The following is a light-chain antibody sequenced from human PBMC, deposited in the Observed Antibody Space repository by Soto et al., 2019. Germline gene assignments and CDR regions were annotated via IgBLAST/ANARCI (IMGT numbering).Light chain of an antibody. CDR1: QSVLSSSNNKNN. CDR2: WAS. V-gene: IGKV4-1*01. J-gene: IGKJ1*01. Sequence: DIVMNQSPDSLAVSLGERATINCKSSQSVLSSSNNKNNLAWYQQKPGQPPRLLIYWASTRESGVPDRFSGSGSGTDFTLSISRLEPEDFAVYYCQQYGSSPRTFGQGTKVEIK. CDR3: QQYGSSPRT.